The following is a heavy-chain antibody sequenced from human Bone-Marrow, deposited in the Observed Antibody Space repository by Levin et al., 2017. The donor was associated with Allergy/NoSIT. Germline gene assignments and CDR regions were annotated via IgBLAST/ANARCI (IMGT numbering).Heavy chain of an antibody. J-gene: IGHJ5*02. CDR1: GGSFSNFA. CDR2: IIPLLGTS. V-gene: IGHV1-69*01. D-gene: IGHD2-15*01. Sequence: PGESLKISCKASGGSFSNFAVIWVRQAPGQGLEWMGGIIPLLGTSKSAHKFQGRITMTADASTGTAYMELSSLTSDDTAVYYCANGRGIVVAPGVMEIEYNPFDPWGQGTLVTVSS. CDR3: ANGRGIVVAPGVMEIEYNPFDP.